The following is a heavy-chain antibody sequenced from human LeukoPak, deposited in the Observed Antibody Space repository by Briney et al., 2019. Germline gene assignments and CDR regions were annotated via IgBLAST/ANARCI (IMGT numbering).Heavy chain of an antibody. CDR2: IGTAVDT. Sequence: GGSLRLSCAASGFTFSSYDMHWVRQATGKGLEWVSAIGTAVDTYYPGSVKGRFTISRENAKNSLCLQMNSLRAGDTAVYYCARGSSGSLDYWGQGTPVAASS. J-gene: IGHJ4*02. CDR1: GFTFSSYD. CDR3: ARGSSGSLDY. D-gene: IGHD6-19*01. V-gene: IGHV3-13*04.